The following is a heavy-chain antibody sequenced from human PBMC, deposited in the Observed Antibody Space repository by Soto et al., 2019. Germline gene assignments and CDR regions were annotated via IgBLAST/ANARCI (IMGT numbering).Heavy chain of an antibody. J-gene: IGHJ3*02. D-gene: IGHD2-21*02. V-gene: IGHV1-46*01. CDR2: INPSGGST. CDR3: ARDPRWRQPNAFDI. Sequence: ASVKVSCKASGSTISSSYMHWVRQAPGQGLEWMGIINPSGGSTDYAQKFQGRLTMTSDTSTSTVYMELSSLKSEDTAVYYCARDPRWRQPNAFDIWGQGTMVTVSS. CDR1: GSTISSSY.